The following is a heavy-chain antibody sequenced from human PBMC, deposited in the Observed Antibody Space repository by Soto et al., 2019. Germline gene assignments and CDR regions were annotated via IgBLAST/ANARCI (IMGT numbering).Heavy chain of an antibody. CDR2: IYSGGST. V-gene: IGHV3-53*01. CDR3: ARGGAVADWFDP. J-gene: IGHJ5*02. CDR1: GFSVTANY. D-gene: IGHD6-19*01. Sequence: GGSLRLSCEVSGFSVTANYMSWVRQAPGKGLEWVSVIYSGGSTYYIDSEKGRFSISRDISKNTLYLQMNSLRAEDTAVYYCARGGAVADWFDPWGQGTLVTVSS.